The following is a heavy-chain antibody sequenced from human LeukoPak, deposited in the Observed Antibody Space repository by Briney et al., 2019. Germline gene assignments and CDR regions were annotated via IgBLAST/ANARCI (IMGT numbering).Heavy chain of an antibody. Sequence: SETLSLTCTVSGYSISSTYYGAWIRQPPGKGLEWIATISHSGSTYYTPSLESRLTISLDTSRNHFFLRLSSVTAADTAVYYCARVNAPVATFDYWGLGTLVAVSS. CDR2: ISHSGST. V-gene: IGHV4-38-2*02. J-gene: IGHJ4*02. D-gene: IGHD1-1*01. CDR3: ARVNAPVATFDY. CDR1: GYSISSTYY.